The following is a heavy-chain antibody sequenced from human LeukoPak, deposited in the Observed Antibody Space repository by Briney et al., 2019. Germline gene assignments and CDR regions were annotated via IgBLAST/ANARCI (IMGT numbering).Heavy chain of an antibody. CDR3: ARSSIYDSSGYYFDY. D-gene: IGHD3-22*01. CDR2: ISYDGSNK. Sequence: GGSLRLSCAASGFTFSSNGMHWVRQAPGKGLEWVAVISYDGSNKYYADSVKGRFTISRDNSKNTLYLQMNSLRAEDTAVYYCARSSIYDSSGYYFDYWGQGTLVTVSS. CDR1: GFTFSSNG. V-gene: IGHV3-30*03. J-gene: IGHJ4*02.